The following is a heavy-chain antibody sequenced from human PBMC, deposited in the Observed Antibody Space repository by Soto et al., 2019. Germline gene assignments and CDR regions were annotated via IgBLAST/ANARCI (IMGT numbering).Heavy chain of an antibody. V-gene: IGHV1-2*02. CDR3: ARVSEGAGTYPLDY. J-gene: IGHJ4*02. Sequence: QVQLVQSGAEVKKPGASMKVSCKTSGYTFTAKYMHWVRQAPGQGLEWMGWINPNSGATLYAEKFQGRVTMTRDTSIGTAYMEVSGLRSDDTAVYYCARVSEGAGTYPLDYWGRGTLVTVSS. CDR2: INPNSGAT. D-gene: IGHD6-13*01. CDR1: GYTFTAKY.